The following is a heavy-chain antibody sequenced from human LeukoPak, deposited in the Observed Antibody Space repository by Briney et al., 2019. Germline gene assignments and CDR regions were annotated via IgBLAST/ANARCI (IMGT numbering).Heavy chain of an antibody. J-gene: IGHJ3*02. CDR2: FYYRGST. CDR1: GGSISSGSSY. CDR3: ARGKAARPYGRAFDI. Sequence: TLSLTCTVSGGSISSGSSYWSWSRQPPGEGLEWIEYFYYRGSTNYNPSLTSRVTISVDTSKTQFSLKLSSVTAADTAVYYCARGKAARPYGRAFDIWGQGTMVTVSS. V-gene: IGHV4-61*01. D-gene: IGHD6-6*01.